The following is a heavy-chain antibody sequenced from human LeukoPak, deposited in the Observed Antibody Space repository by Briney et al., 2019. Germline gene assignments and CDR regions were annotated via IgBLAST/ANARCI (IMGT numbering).Heavy chain of an antibody. J-gene: IGHJ3*02. CDR2: ISSSSTYV. V-gene: IGHV3-21*01. Sequence: GGSLRLSCAASGFTFSSYSVNWVRQAPGKGLEWVSSISSSSTYVYYADSVKGRFTISRDNAKNSLYLQMNILRAEDTAVYYCARVITDAFDIWGQGIMVTVSS. CDR3: ARVITDAFDI. CDR1: GFTFSSYS. D-gene: IGHD1-14*01.